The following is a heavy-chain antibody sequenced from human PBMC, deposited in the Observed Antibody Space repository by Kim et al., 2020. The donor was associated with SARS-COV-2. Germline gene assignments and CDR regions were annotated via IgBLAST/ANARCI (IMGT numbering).Heavy chain of an antibody. V-gene: IGHV4-59*13. Sequence: SETLSLTCTVSGGSISSYYWSWIRQPPGKGLEWIGYIYYSGSTNYNPSLKSRVTISVDTSKNQFSLKLSSVTAADTAVYYCASGIRGGRPYYFDYWGQGTLVTVSS. CDR2: IYYSGST. D-gene: IGHD1-26*01. J-gene: IGHJ4*02. CDR3: ASGIRGGRPYYFDY. CDR1: GGSISSYY.